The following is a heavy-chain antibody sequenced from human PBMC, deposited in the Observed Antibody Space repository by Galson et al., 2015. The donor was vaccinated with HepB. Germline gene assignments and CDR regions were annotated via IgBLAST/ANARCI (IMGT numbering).Heavy chain of an antibody. J-gene: IGHJ4*02. D-gene: IGHD2-15*01. CDR1: GFTYSSYA. CDR2: FSGSGGGA. CDR3: AKLSGVSARGKYYFDS. V-gene: IGHV3-23*01. Sequence: SLRHSCAASGFTYSSYAMTWVSQAPGKGLEWVSGFSGSGGGAYYADSVKGRFTISRDNSKNTLYLQMNSLRAEDTAVYYCAKLSGVSARGKYYFDSWGQGTLATVSS.